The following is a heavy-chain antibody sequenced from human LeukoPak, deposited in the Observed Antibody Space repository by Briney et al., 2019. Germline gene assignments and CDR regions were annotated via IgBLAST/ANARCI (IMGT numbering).Heavy chain of an antibody. CDR2: IWCDGGNK. Sequence: GGSLRLSCAASGFTFSSYGMHWVRQAPGKGLEWVAVIWCDGGNKYYTDSVKGRFTISRDNSKSMLYLQLNSLRAEDSAVYRCARAAYDSSGYLTLWGQGTLVTVSS. D-gene: IGHD3-22*01. CDR1: GFTFSSYG. CDR3: ARAAYDSSGYLTL. V-gene: IGHV3-33*01. J-gene: IGHJ4*02.